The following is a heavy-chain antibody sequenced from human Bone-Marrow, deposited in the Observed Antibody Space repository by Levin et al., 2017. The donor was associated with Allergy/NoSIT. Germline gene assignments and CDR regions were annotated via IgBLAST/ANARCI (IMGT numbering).Heavy chain of an antibody. J-gene: IGHJ6*02. CDR3: VTDLPHYDSGNSHRTDDGLYV. CDR2: IQSQTDGGTS. Sequence: GESLKISCAASGFTFSSAYMSWVRQTPGKGLEWVGRIQSQTDGGTSDYAAPVKGRFSISRDDSKDTLYLQMNTLQTEDTAVYYCVTDLPHYDSGNSHRTDDGLYVWGQGTTVTVSS. V-gene: IGHV3-15*01. CDR1: GFTFSSAY. D-gene: IGHD3-10*01.